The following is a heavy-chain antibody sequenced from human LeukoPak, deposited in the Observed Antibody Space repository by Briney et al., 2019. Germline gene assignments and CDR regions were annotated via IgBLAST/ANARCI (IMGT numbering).Heavy chain of an antibody. CDR2: INPKSGGT. J-gene: IGHJ4*02. D-gene: IGHD3-22*01. V-gene: IGHV1-2*02. Sequence: ASVKVSCKASGHIFTGYYMHWVRQAPGQGLEWMGWINPKSGGTNYAQKFQGRVTMTRDTSISTAYMELSSLRSEDTAVYYCARDEAGYYDSSGYYTYWGQGTLVTVSS. CDR1: GHIFTGYY. CDR3: ARDEAGYYDSSGYYTY.